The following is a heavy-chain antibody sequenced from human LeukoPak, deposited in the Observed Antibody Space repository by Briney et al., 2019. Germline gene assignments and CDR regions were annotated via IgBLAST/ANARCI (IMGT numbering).Heavy chain of an antibody. Sequence: GGSLRLSCAASGFTFSSHAMHWVRQAPGKGLEYVSAISSDGGVTYYTNSVKGRFTISRDNSKNTVHLQMGSLRGEDLAVYYCARDPHCGSTSCLSYFDYWGQGTLVTVSS. J-gene: IGHJ4*02. CDR2: ISSDGGVT. V-gene: IGHV3-64*01. D-gene: IGHD2-2*01. CDR1: GFTFSSHA. CDR3: ARDPHCGSTSCLSYFDY.